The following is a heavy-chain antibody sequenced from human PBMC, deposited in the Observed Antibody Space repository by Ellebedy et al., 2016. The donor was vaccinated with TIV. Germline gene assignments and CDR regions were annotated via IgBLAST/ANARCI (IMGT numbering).Heavy chain of an antibody. J-gene: IGHJ5*02. CDR2: IRYAGSDK. CDR3: AKGYASNH. CDR1: GFNFNTYG. V-gene: IGHV3-30*02. D-gene: IGHD2-2*01. Sequence: GESLKISCVASGFNFNTYGMNWVRQAPGKGLEWVAFIRYAGSDKYYADSVKGRFTISRDNSKNTLYLQMNSLRVEDTAVYYCAKGYASNHWGQGTVVTVSP.